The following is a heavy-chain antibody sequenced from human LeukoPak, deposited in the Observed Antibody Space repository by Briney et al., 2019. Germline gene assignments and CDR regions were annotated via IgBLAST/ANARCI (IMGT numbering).Heavy chain of an antibody. V-gene: IGHV4-4*02. J-gene: IGHJ4*02. CDR3: ARGLLDTGRSRIDY. CDR2: IHHSGST. CDR1: GYSISSTNS. D-gene: IGHD3-10*01. Sequence: PSETLSLTSAVSGYSISSTNSWGWIRQPPGKGLEWIGEIHHSGSTNYSPSLKSRVTISVDKPKNQFSLKLTSVTAADTAVYYCARGLLDTGRSRIDYWGQGILVTVSS.